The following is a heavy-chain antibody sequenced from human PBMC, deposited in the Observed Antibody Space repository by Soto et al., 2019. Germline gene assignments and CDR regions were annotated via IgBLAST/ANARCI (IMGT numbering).Heavy chain of an antibody. Sequence: GESLKISCKGSGYSFTNYWIGWVRQKPGKGLEWMGTIFPGDSDTRYSPSFQGQVTISADRSTSTAYLQWSSPKASDTAIYYCARRIAHKDIATFRPDAPWFDFWGQGTLVTVSS. CDR2: IFPGDSDT. CDR3: ARRIAHKDIATFRPDAPWFDF. V-gene: IGHV5-51*01. CDR1: GYSFTNYW. D-gene: IGHD2-21*01. J-gene: IGHJ5*01.